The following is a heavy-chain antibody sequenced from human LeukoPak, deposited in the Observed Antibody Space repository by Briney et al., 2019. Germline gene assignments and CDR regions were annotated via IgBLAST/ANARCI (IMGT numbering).Heavy chain of an antibody. Sequence: ASVKVSCKASGYTFTGYYMHWVRQAPGQGLEWMGWINPNSGGTNYAQKFQGRVTRTRDTSISTAYMELSRLRSDDTAVYYCARGGHCSSTSCYGDFDYWGQGTLVTVSS. CDR2: INPNSGGT. D-gene: IGHD2-2*01. V-gene: IGHV1-2*02. CDR1: GYTFTGYY. CDR3: ARGGHCSSTSCYGDFDY. J-gene: IGHJ4*02.